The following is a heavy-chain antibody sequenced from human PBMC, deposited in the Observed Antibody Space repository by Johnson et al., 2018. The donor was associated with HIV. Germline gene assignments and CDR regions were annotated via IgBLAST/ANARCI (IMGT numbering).Heavy chain of an antibody. V-gene: IGHV3-30*02. Sequence: QVQLVESGGGVVQPGGSLRLSCAASGFTFSSYGMHWVRQAPGKGLEWVAFIQYDGSNKYYADSLKGRFTISRDNSKNTVYLQMNSLRPEDTAVYYCAKDGGRENAFDIWGQGTMVTVSS. CDR3: AKDGGRENAFDI. CDR1: GFTFSSYG. CDR2: IQYDGSNK. D-gene: IGHD1-26*01. J-gene: IGHJ3*02.